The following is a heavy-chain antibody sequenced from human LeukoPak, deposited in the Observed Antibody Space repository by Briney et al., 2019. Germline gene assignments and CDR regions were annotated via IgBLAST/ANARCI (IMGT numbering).Heavy chain of an antibody. J-gene: IGHJ4*02. CDR2: IYYSGST. CDR1: GGPISSSSYY. CDR3: AGGNDSPFTYDY. D-gene: IGHD1-1*01. V-gene: IGHV4-39*01. Sequence: PSETLSLTCTVSGGPISSSSYYWGWIRQPPGKGLEWIGSIYYSGSTYYNPSLKSRVTISVDTSKNQFSLKLSSVTAADTAVYYCAGGNDSPFTYDYWGQGTLVTVSS.